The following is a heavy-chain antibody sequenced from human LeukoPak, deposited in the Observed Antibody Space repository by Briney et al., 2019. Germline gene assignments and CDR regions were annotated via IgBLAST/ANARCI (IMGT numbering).Heavy chain of an antibody. V-gene: IGHV4-59*01. CDR3: AVGYNYGYLDY. CDR2: IYYSGST. J-gene: IGHJ4*02. CDR1: GASFSSYY. Sequence: SETLSLTCTVSGASFSSYYWSWIRQPPGKGLEWIGYIYYSGSTKYNPSLKSRVTISLDTSKNQFSLKLSSVTAVDTAVYYCAVGYNYGYLDYWGQGTLVTVSS. D-gene: IGHD5-18*01.